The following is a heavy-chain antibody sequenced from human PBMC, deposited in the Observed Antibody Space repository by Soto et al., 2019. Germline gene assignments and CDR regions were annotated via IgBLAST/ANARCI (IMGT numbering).Heavy chain of an antibody. D-gene: IGHD5-18*01. CDR3: ARIEEGYTFGYGGYSWFDP. Sequence: QVTLKESGAVLVKPTETLTLTCTVSGLSVNNARMAVSWIRQPPGKALEWLAHIFSNDDKSYSPSLKTRLTISKNTSKSQVVLTMTNMDPVDTATYYCARIEEGYTFGYGGYSWFDPWGQGTLVTVSS. CDR2: IFSNDDK. V-gene: IGHV2-26*01. J-gene: IGHJ5*02. CDR1: GLSVNNARMA.